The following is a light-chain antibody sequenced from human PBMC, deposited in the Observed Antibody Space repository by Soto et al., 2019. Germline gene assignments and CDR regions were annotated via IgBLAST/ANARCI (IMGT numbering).Light chain of an antibody. Sequence: HSVLTQPASVSGSPGQSITISCTGTSSDVGGYNYVSWYQQHPGKGPKLMIYEVSNRPSGVSNRFSGSKSGNTATLTISGLQAEDEADYYCSSYTSNTTRVFGTGTKVTV. J-gene: IGLJ1*01. CDR2: EVS. V-gene: IGLV2-14*03. CDR1: SSDVGGYNY. CDR3: SSYTSNTTRV.